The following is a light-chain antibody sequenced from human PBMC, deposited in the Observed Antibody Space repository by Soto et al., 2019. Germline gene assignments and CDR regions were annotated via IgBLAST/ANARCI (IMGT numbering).Light chain of an antibody. CDR3: QQYGSSPLT. CDR1: QSVSSSY. CDR2: GAS. V-gene: IGKV3-20*01. J-gene: IGKJ4*01. Sequence: EIVLTQSPGTLSLSPGERATLSCRASQSVSSSYLAWYQQKPGQAPRLLIYGASSRATGIPDRFSGSGSGKDFTLTISRLEPEGFAVYYCQQYGSSPLTFGGGTKVDIK.